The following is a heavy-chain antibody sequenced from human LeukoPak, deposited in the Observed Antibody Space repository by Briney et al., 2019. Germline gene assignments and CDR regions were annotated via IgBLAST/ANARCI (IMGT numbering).Heavy chain of an antibody. Sequence: ASLKVSCEASGDTFTDYYMGCVRQAPREGVGWMGWINNNSGGTNYAEPFQGRVTMSRDTSNSTAYMEVSRLRSDDTAVYYCARDGPRGDVDYWGQGPLVTVSS. J-gene: IGHJ4*02. V-gene: IGHV1-2*02. CDR2: INNNSGGT. D-gene: IGHD3-10*01. CDR1: GDTFTDYY. CDR3: ARDGPRGDVDY.